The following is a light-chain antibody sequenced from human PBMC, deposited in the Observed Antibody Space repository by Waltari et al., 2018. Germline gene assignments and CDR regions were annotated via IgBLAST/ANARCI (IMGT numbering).Light chain of an antibody. CDR1: QGLTSSS. J-gene: IGKJ4*01. CDR3: QQYDGEVVT. CDR2: GTS. Sequence: CRASQGLTSSSLTWYQQKLGQAPRLLMYGTSSRATGIPDRFSGSGSGTDFTLTISRLEPEDFAVYYCQQYDGEVVTFGGGTKVEI. V-gene: IGKV3-20*01.